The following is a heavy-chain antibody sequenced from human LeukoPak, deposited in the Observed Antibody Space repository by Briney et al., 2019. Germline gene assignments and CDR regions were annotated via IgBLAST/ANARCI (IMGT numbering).Heavy chain of an antibody. D-gene: IGHD2-2*01. CDR1: GGSISSYY. J-gene: IGHJ6*03. Sequence: TSETLSLTGTGSGGSISSYYWSWIRQPAGKGLEWIGRIYTSGSTNYNPSLKSRVTMSVDTSKNQFSLKLSSVTAADTAVYYCARVSTSWIRDYYYYMDVWGKGTTVTVSS. CDR2: IYTSGST. V-gene: IGHV4-4*07. CDR3: ARVSTSWIRDYYYYMDV.